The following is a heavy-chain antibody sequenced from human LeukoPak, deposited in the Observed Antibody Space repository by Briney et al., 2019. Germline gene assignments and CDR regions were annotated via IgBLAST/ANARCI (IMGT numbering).Heavy chain of an antibody. J-gene: IGHJ3*02. D-gene: IGHD2-15*01. CDR1: GFTFSSYA. V-gene: IGHV3-23*01. CDR3: ARHEDIVVVVAATDAFDI. CDR2: FSGSGGST. Sequence: PGGSLRLSCAASGFTFSSYAMSWVRQAPGKGLEWVSAFSGSGGSTYYADSVKGRFTISRDNSKNTLYLQMNSLRAEDTAVYYCARHEDIVVVVAATDAFDIWGQGTMVTVSS.